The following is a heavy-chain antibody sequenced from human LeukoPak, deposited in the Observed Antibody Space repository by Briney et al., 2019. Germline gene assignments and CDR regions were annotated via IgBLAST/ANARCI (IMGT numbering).Heavy chain of an antibody. D-gene: IGHD1-26*01. V-gene: IGHV1-69*01. CDR1: GGTFSGYA. CDR3: ARDREVGATTLAFDY. J-gene: IGHJ4*02. CDR2: IIPTFGTV. Sequence: SVKVSCKASGGTFSGYAISWVRQAPGQGLEWMGGIIPTFGTVNYAQKFQGRVTITADESTSTGYMELSRLRSEDTAVYYCARDREVGATTLAFDYWGQGTLVTVSS.